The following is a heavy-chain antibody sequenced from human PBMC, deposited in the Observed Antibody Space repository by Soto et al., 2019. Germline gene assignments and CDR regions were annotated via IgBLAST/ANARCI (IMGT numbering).Heavy chain of an antibody. CDR1: GGSISSYY. CDR3: ARRRCSSTSCYVPTYYYYYYMDV. J-gene: IGHJ6*03. V-gene: IGHV4-59*08. Sequence: SETLSLTCTVSGGSISSYYWSWIRQPPGKGLEWIGYIYYSGSTNYNPSLKSRVTISVDTSKNHFSLKLSSVTAADTAVYYCARRRCSSTSCYVPTYYYYYYMDVWGKGTTVTVSS. CDR2: IYYSGST. D-gene: IGHD2-2*01.